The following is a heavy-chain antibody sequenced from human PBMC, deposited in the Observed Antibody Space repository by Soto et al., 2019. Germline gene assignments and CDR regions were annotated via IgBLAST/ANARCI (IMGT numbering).Heavy chain of an antibody. CDR1: GGSISSYY. V-gene: IGHV4-59*08. CDR3: ARHLVVPWWFDP. CDR2: IYYSGST. D-gene: IGHD2-2*01. J-gene: IGHJ5*02. Sequence: PSETLSLTCTVSGGSISSYYWSWIRQPPGKGLEWIGYIYYSGSTNYNPSLKSRATISVDTSKNQFSLKLSSVTAADTAVYYCARHLVVPWWFDPWGQGTLVTSPQ.